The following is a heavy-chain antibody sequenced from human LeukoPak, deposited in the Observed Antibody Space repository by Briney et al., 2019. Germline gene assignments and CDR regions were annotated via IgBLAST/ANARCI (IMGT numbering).Heavy chain of an antibody. CDR2: ISGGGGVT. CDR1: GFTFSSYA. D-gene: IGHD5-12*01. CDR3: AKDLRVATIEIFDY. J-gene: IGHJ4*02. Sequence: PGLSLRLSCAASGFTFSSYAMSWVRQAPGKGLEWVSSISGGGGVTYYADSVKGRFTISRDNSKNTLYLQMNSLRAEDTAVYYCAKDLRVATIEIFDYWGQGTLVTVSS. V-gene: IGHV3-23*01.